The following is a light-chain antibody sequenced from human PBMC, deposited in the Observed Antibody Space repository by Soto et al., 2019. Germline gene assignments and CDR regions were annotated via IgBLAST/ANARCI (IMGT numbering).Light chain of an antibody. CDR1: RSNIGSNT. J-gene: IGLJ1*01. V-gene: IGLV1-44*01. CDR3: SSWDDNLDAPV. Sequence: QSVLTQPPSASGTPGQRVTISCSASRSNIGSNTVNWYQQRPGTAPKLLIYTNDQRPSGVPDRFSGSRSGASASLAISGLQFEDEADYHCSSWDDNLDAPVFGAGTKVTVL. CDR2: TND.